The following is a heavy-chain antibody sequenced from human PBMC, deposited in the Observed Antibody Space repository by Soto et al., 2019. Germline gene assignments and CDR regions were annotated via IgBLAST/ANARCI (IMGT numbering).Heavy chain of an antibody. J-gene: IGHJ4*02. V-gene: IGHV4-30-4*01. CDR1: GSSISDEYH. D-gene: IGHD4-17*01. Sequence: SETLSLTCTVSGSSISDEYHWTWIRQSPAKGLEWIGYISYTGTTYYNPSLKSRVTMSADTSQNQFSLRMTSVTAADTAVYYCARQPTVTTTRRFFDSWGQGSLVTGSS. CDR3: ARQPTVTTTRRFFDS. CDR2: ISYTGTT.